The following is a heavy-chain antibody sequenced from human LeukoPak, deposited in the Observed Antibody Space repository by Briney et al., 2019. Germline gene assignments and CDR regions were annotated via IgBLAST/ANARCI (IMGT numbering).Heavy chain of an antibody. CDR1: GGSFSGYY. V-gene: IGHV4-34*01. D-gene: IGHD3-10*01. J-gene: IGHJ4*02. Sequence: SGTLSLTCAVYGGSFSGYYWSWIRQPPGKGLEWIGEINHSGSTNYNPSLKSRVTISVDTSENQFSLKLSSVTAADTAVYYCAIPYGSGSYYFDYWGQGTLVTVSS. CDR2: INHSGST. CDR3: AIPYGSGSYYFDY.